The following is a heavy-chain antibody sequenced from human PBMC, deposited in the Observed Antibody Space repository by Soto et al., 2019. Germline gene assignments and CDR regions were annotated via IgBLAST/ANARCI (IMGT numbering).Heavy chain of an antibody. V-gene: IGHV3-23*01. CDR1: GFSFSFYA. CDR3: AKISHGGDAFDI. D-gene: IGHD3-10*01. CDR2: ISGSGANT. J-gene: IGHJ3*02. Sequence: EVQLLESGGGLVQPGGSLRLSCAASGFSFSFYAMSWVRQAPGKGLEWVSAISGSGANTYYADSVKGRFTISRDNSKNTLHVQMNSLRAEDTAVYYCAKISHGGDAFDIWGQGTKVSVSS.